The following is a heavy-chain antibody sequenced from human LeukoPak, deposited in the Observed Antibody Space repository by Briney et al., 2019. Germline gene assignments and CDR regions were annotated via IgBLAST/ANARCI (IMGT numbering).Heavy chain of an antibody. V-gene: IGHV4-30-4*08. D-gene: IGHD6-13*01. CDR1: GGSISSGDYY. CDR2: IYYSGST. CDR3: ARTSIAAAGLHFDY. J-gene: IGHJ4*02. Sequence: PLETLSLTCTVSGGSISSGDYYWSWIRQPPGKGLEWIGYIYYSGSTYYNPSLKSRVTISVDTSKNQFSLKLSSVTDADTAVYYCARTSIAAAGLHFDYWGQGILVTVSS.